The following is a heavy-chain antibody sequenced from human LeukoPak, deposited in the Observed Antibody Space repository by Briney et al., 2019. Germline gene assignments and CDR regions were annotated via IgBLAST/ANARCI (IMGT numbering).Heavy chain of an antibody. CDR3: ARAAAGKVWFDP. Sequence: SETLSLTCTVSGGSISSGSYYWSWIRQPAGTGLEWIGRIYTSGSTNYNPSLKSRVTISVDTSKNQFSLELSSVTAADTAVYYCARAAAGKVWFDPWGQGTLVTVSS. D-gene: IGHD6-13*01. CDR1: GGSISSGSYY. V-gene: IGHV4-61*02. CDR2: IYTSGST. J-gene: IGHJ5*02.